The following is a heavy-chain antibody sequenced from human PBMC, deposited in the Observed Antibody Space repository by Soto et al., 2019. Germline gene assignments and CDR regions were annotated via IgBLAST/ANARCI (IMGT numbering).Heavy chain of an antibody. D-gene: IGHD1-26*01. CDR3: ARDDEGGRDCDLGY. Sequence: QVQLVESGGGVVQPGRSLRLSCSVSGFTFSSHAMHWVRQAPGKGLEWVALISSDGSNKYYADSVKGRFTTSRDNSKNTMYLQMDSLRGEDRAVYYCARDDEGGRDCDLGYWGQGALVTVSS. CDR2: ISSDGSNK. J-gene: IGHJ4*02. CDR1: GFTFSSHA. V-gene: IGHV3-30-3*01.